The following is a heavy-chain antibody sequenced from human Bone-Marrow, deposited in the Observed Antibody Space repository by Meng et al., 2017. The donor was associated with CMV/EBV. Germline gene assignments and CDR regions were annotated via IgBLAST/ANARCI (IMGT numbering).Heavy chain of an antibody. V-gene: IGHV3-21*01. CDR1: GFTFNSYS. CDR2: ISSSSTYI. Sequence: LSLTCAASGFTFNSYSMNWVRQAPGKGLEWVSSISSSSTYISYADSVQGRFTISRDNAKNSLSLQMDSLRAEDTALYYCARFVRGGAVAGAGRYYYGMDVWGQGTPVTVSS. CDR3: ARFVRGGAVAGAGRYYYGMDV. D-gene: IGHD6-19*01. J-gene: IGHJ6*02.